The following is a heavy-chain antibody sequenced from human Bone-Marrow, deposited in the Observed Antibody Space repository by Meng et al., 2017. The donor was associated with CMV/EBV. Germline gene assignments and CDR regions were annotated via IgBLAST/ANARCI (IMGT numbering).Heavy chain of an antibody. V-gene: IGHV4-34*01. CDR1: GGSSSGYY. CDR3: ARGDFWSGYYTGRLFDY. D-gene: IGHD3-3*01. Sequence: SETLSLTCAVDGGSSSGYYWSWIRQPPGKWLEWIGEINHSGSTNYNPSLKSRVTISVDKSKNQFSLKLSSVTAADTAVYYCARGDFWSGYYTGRLFDYWGQGTLVTVSS. CDR2: INHSGST. J-gene: IGHJ4*02.